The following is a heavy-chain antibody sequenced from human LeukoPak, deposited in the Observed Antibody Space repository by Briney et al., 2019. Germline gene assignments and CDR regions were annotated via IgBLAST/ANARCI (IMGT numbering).Heavy chain of an antibody. CDR2: INPNSGGT. CDR3: ARAAAPGTADDFDY. V-gene: IGHV1-2*02. D-gene: IGHD6-13*01. Sequence: ASVKVSCKSSGNSXTGYYMHWVRQAPGQGLEWMGWINPNSGGTNYAQKFQGRVTMTRATSISTAYMELSRLRSDDTAVYYCARAAAPGTADDFDYWGQGTLVTFSS. J-gene: IGHJ4*02. CDR1: GNSXTGYY.